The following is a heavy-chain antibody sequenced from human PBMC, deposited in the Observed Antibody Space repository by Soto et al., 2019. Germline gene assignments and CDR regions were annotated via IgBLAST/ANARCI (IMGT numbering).Heavy chain of an antibody. V-gene: IGHV3-23*01. CDR2: ILHDETP. J-gene: IGHJ4*02. D-gene: IGHD2-21*01. Sequence: PGGSLRLSCAASAFTFSTYAMTWVRQAPGRGLEWVSTILHDETPFYTDSVKGRFTISRDNVGGTLYLQMNGLRVEDAALYYCAKDLFPTSGQRFFFESWGQGSLVAVSS. CDR1: AFTFSTYA. CDR3: AKDLFPTSGQRFFFES.